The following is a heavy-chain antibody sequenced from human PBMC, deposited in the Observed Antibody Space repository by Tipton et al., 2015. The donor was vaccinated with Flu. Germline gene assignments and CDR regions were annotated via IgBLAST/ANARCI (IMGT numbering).Heavy chain of an antibody. CDR1: GYTFTGNF. CDR2: INPISGGT. Sequence: QLVQSGAEVKKPGASVKVSCKASGYTFTGNFMHWVRQAPGQGLEWTGRINPISGGTNYAPKFQARVTMTRDTSISTAYMELSRLQSDDTAMYYCARVKGAAAANYDYWGQGTLVTVSS. J-gene: IGHJ4*02. CDR3: ARVKGAAAANYDY. D-gene: IGHD6-13*01. V-gene: IGHV1-2*06.